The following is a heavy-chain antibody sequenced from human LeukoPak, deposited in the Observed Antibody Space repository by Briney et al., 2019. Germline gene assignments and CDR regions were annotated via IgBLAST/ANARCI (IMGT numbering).Heavy chain of an antibody. CDR3: ARGPPRFDP. V-gene: IGHV4-59*01. J-gene: IGHJ5*02. Sequence: PSETLSLTCTLSGGSISSYYWSWIRQPPGKGLEWIGYIYYSGSTNYNPSLKSRVTISVDTSKNQFSLKLSSVTAADTAVYYCARGPPRFDPWGQGTLVTVSA. CDR2: IYYSGST. CDR1: GGSISSYY.